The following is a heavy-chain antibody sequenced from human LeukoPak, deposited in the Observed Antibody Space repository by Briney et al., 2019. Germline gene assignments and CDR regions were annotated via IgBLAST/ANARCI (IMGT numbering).Heavy chain of an antibody. V-gene: IGHV1-69*06. Sequence: SVKVSCKASGGTFSSYAISWVRQAPGQGLEWMGGIIPIFGTANYAQKFQGRVTMTEDTSTDTAYMELSSLRSEDTAVYYCATARVVIPSRGWCFDLWGRGTLVTVSS. CDR2: IIPIFGTA. D-gene: IGHD3-22*01. J-gene: IGHJ2*01. CDR3: ATARVVIPSRGWCFDL. CDR1: GGTFSSYA.